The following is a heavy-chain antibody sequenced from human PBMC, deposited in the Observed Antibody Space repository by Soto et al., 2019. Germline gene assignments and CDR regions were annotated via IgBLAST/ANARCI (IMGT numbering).Heavy chain of an antibody. J-gene: IGHJ4*02. CDR3: ARNRAVLNEVPGY. CDR2: IGAYNGNT. V-gene: IGHV1-18*01. CDR1: GYTFTSFG. D-gene: IGHD3-10*01. Sequence: QIQLVQSGAEVKKPGASVKVSCKASGYTFTSFGITWVRQAPGKGLEWMGWIGAYNGNTQYAKKFQGRSIMTTDTSTSTTYMDLTTLRSDDTAVNYSARNRAVLNEVPGYWGQGTQVTVSS.